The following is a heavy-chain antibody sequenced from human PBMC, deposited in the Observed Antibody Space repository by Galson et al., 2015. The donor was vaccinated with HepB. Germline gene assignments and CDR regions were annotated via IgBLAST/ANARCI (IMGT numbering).Heavy chain of an antibody. CDR1: GGTFSSYA. V-gene: IGHV1-69*13. Sequence: SVKVSCKASGGTFSSYAISWVRQAPGQGLEWMGGIIPIFGTANYAQKFQGRVTIIADESTSTAYMELSSLRSEDTAVYYCARSGDDILTAAYYYYYAMDVWGQGTTVTVSS. CDR3: ARSGDDILTAAYYYYYAMDV. J-gene: IGHJ6*02. CDR2: IIPIFGTA. D-gene: IGHD3-9*01.